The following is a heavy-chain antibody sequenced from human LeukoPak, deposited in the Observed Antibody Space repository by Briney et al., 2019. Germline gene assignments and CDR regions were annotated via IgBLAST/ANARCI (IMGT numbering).Heavy chain of an antibody. D-gene: IGHD3-22*01. V-gene: IGHV4-34*01. Sequence: PSETLSLTCAVYGGSFSGYYWSWIRQPPGKGLEWIGEINHSGSTNYNPSLKSRVTISVDTSKNQFSLKLSSVTAADTAVYYCARERRPYDILARYFDYWGQGTLVTVSS. J-gene: IGHJ4*02. CDR2: INHSGST. CDR1: GGSFSGYY. CDR3: ARERRPYDILARYFDY.